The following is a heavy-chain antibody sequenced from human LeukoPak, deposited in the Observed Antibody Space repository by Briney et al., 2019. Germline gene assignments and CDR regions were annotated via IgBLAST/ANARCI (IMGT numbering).Heavy chain of an antibody. D-gene: IGHD1-14*01. V-gene: IGHV7-4-1*02. CDR1: GYTFINFA. CDR2: IDTNTGIP. Sequence: ASVKVSCKASGYTFINFAMNWVRQVPGQGLEWMGWIDTNTGIPTYAQGFTGRFVFSLDTSVSPVYLQITSLQAEDAAVYYCARDPRSQRVNRLARRGDYWGQGTLVTVSS. CDR3: ARDPRSQRVNRLARRGDY. J-gene: IGHJ4*02.